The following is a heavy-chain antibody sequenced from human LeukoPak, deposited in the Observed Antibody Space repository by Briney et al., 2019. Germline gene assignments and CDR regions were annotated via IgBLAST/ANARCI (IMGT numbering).Heavy chain of an antibody. CDR2: IYYSGST. CDR1: GGSISSSGYY. CDR3: ARAHNYDILTGHYSYYFDY. D-gene: IGHD3-9*01. Sequence: TLSLTCTVSGGSISSSGYYWSWIRQHPGKGLEWIGYIYYSGSTYYNPSLKSRVTISVDTSNNQFSLKLSSVTAADTAVYYCARAHNYDILTGHYSYYFDYWGQGTLVTVSS. V-gene: IGHV4-31*03. J-gene: IGHJ4*02.